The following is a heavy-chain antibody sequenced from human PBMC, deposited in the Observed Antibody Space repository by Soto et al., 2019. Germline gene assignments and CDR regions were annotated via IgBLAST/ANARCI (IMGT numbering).Heavy chain of an antibody. CDR2: INAGNGNT. CDR3: AGGDSGSSQWDFDY. Sequence: QVQLVQSGAQVKKPGASVKVSCKASGYTFTSYAMHWVRQAPGQRLECMGWINAGNGNTKHSQKSHGIVTSIGDTSGSTAYMELSSLRSEDTSVYYSAGGDSGSSQWDFDYWGQGTLVTVS. CDR1: GYTFTSYA. D-gene: IGHD1-26*01. V-gene: IGHV1-3*01. J-gene: IGHJ4*02.